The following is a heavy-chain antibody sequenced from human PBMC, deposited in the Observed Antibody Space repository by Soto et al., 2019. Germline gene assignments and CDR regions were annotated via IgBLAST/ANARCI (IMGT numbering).Heavy chain of an antibody. D-gene: IGHD3-22*01. V-gene: IGHV1-2*04. CDR2: INPNSGGT. Sequence: QVQLVQSGAEVKKPGASVKVSCKASGYTFTGYYMHWVRQAPGQGLEWMGWINPNSGGTNYAQKFQGWVTMTRDTSISTAYMELSRLRSDDTAVYYCARGRLYRGGSSGYYPRLLDYWGQGTLVTVSS. CDR1: GYTFTGYY. J-gene: IGHJ4*02. CDR3: ARGRLYRGGSSGYYPRLLDY.